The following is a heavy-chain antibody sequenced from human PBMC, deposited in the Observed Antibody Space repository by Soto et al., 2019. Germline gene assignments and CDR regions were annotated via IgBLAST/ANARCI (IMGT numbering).Heavy chain of an antibody. CDR1: GDSIRAHY. D-gene: IGHD3-10*01. V-gene: IGHV4-4*07. CDR2: LHSSGST. J-gene: IGHJ5*02. CDR3: ARGRARVPTVRGLILQFSYFDP. Sequence: QVQLQESGPGLVKPSETLSLTCTVSGDSIRAHYWSWIRQAAGKGLEWIGRLHSSGSTDYNPSLKSRVTMSADTSRIQFSLKLASLTAADTAVYYCARGRARVPTVRGLILQFSYFDPWGQGTLVTVSS.